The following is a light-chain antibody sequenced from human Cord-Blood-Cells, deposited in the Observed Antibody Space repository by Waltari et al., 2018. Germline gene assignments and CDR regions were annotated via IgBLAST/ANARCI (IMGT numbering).Light chain of an antibody. J-gene: IGKJ2*01. CDR1: QSVLYSSNNKNY. CDR2: WAS. Sequence: DIVMTQSPDSLAVSLGERATINCKSSQSVLYSSNNKNYLAWYQQKPGQTPKLLIYWASTRESGVPDRLSGSGSGTDFTLTISSLQAEDVAVYYCQQYYSTPYTFGQGTKLEIK. V-gene: IGKV4-1*01. CDR3: QQYYSTPYT.